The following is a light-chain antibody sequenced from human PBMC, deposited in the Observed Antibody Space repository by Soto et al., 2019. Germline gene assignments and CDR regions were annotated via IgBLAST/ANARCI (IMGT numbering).Light chain of an antibody. J-gene: IGKJ5*01. CDR1: QSGTSNF. CDR3: QQYAWSPIT. CDR2: TAS. Sequence: ENVLTQSPGTLSLSPGEGATLSCRATQSGTSNFLAWYQQKPGQAPSLLIHTASSRAAGIPDRFSGSGSVTDFTLTISRLVPEDFAVYYCQQYAWSPITFGRGTRLEI. V-gene: IGKV3-20*01.